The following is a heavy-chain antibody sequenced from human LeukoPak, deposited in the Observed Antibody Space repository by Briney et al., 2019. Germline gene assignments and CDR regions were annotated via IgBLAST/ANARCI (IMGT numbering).Heavy chain of an antibody. CDR3: ARRGYDSSGYYYAY. V-gene: IGHV4-39*01. D-gene: IGHD3-22*01. J-gene: IGHJ4*02. CDR2: IYYSGST. CDR1: GGSISSSSYY. Sequence: PSETLSLTCTVSGGSISSSSYYWGWIRQPPGKGLEWIGSIYYSGSTYYNPSLKSRVTISVDTSKNQFPLKLSSVTAADTAVYYCARRGYDSSGYYYAYWGQGTLVTVSS.